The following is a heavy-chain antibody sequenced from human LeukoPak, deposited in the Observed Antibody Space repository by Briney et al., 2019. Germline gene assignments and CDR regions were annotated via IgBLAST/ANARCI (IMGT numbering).Heavy chain of an antibody. Sequence: GGSLRLSCAASGFTLSSYGMSWVRQAPGKGLEWVSAISDGDGNAYYADPVKGRFTISRDNTKNTLYLQMNSLKAEDTATYYCAKAKSYGDYVNYFDYWGQGTRVTVSS. CDR2: ISDGDGNA. J-gene: IGHJ4*02. D-gene: IGHD4-17*01. CDR1: GFTLSSYG. CDR3: AKAKSYGDYVNYFDY. V-gene: IGHV3-23*01.